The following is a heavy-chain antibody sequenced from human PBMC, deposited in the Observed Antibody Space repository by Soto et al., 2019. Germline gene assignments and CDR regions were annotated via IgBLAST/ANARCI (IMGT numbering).Heavy chain of an antibody. D-gene: IGHD5-18*01. V-gene: IGHV3-74*03. CDR1: GFSFSSFW. Sequence: GGSLRLSCAASGFSFSSFWMHWVRQAPGKGLVWVSRIYSDGSGPMYADSVKGRFTISRDNAKSTLYLQMNSLRAEDTAVYYCATLNSFGSDYWGQGPLVTVSS. J-gene: IGHJ4*02. CDR2: IYSDGSGP. CDR3: ATLNSFGSDY.